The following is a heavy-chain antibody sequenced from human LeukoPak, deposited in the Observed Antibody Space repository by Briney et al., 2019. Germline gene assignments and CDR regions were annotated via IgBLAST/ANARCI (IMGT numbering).Heavy chain of an antibody. D-gene: IGHD3-3*01. CDR1: GYTFTDYH. V-gene: IGHV1-18*01. CDR2: IKTDTGSR. Sequence: ASVKVSCKASGYTFTDYHFSWVRQAPGQGLEWMGWIKTDTGSRNYAQKFQDRLTLTTDTSTATAYMELRSLRSDDTAVYYCARGAISSEGFDIWGQGTMVSVSS. CDR3: ARGAISSEGFDI. J-gene: IGHJ3*02.